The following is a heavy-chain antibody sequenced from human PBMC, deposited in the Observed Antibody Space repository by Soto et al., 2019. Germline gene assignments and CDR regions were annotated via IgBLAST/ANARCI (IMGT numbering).Heavy chain of an antibody. J-gene: IGHJ3*01. CDR3: ASETYYYDSSGYPDDAFDX. CDR1: GFTFSSYS. V-gene: IGHV3-48*02. D-gene: IGHD3-22*01. Sequence: GGSLRLSCAASGFTFSSYSMNWVRQAPGKGLEWVSYISSSSSTIYYADSVKGRFTISRDNAKNSLYLQMNSLRDEDTAVYYCASETYYYDSSGYPDDAFDXWGQGTMVTV. CDR2: ISSSSSTI.